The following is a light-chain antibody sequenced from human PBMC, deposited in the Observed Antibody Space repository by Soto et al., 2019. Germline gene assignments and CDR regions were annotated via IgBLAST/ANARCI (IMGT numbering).Light chain of an antibody. V-gene: IGKV3-20*01. J-gene: IGKJ1*01. CDR2: GAS. CDR1: QSVSSSY. Sequence: EIVLTQSPGTLSLSPGERATLSCRASQSVSSSYLAWYQQKPGQAPRLLIYGASSRATGIPDRFSGSGSGTDFTLTISRLEPEDFAVYSCQQYGSSPGTFAQGTKVGI. CDR3: QQYGSSPGT.